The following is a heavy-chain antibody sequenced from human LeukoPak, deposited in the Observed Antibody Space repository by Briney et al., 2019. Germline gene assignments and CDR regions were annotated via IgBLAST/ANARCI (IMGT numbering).Heavy chain of an antibody. Sequence: GGSLRLSCAASGFTFSSYAMTWVRQAPGKGLGWVSGISGSGDRTYYADSVKGRFTISRDNSKNTLYLEMNGLTAEDSAVYYCAKDRMAAAGRQDIWNYWGQGTLVTVPS. CDR1: GFTFSSYA. CDR2: ISGSGDRT. CDR3: AKDRMAAAGRQDIWNY. J-gene: IGHJ4*02. D-gene: IGHD6-25*01. V-gene: IGHV3-23*01.